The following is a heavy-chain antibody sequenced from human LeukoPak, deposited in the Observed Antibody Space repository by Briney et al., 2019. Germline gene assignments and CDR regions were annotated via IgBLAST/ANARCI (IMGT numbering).Heavy chain of an antibody. CDR2: IYHSGST. V-gene: IGHV4-4*02. D-gene: IGHD2-2*01. CDR1: GGSISSSNW. Sequence: SETLSLTCAVSGGSISSSNWWSWVRQPPGKGLEWIGEIYHSGSTNYNPSLKSRVTISVDTSKNQFSLKLSSVTAADTAVYYCARSPTKRVPEDYWGQGTLVTVSS. J-gene: IGHJ4*02. CDR3: ARSPTKRVPEDY.